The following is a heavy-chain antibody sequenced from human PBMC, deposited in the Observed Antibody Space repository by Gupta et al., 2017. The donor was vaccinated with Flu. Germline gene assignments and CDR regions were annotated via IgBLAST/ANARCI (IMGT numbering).Heavy chain of an antibody. V-gene: IGHV3-23*01. CDR3: FYDSSGYYLDY. D-gene: IGHD3-22*01. J-gene: IGHJ4*02. Sequence: EVQLLESGGGLVQPGGSLRFYCAASGFNFSNYALSWVRQAPGKGLEWVSDISGSGGSTNYADSVKGRFTISRDKSKNTLYLQMNSLRAEDTAVYYCFYDSSGYYLDYWGQGTLVTVSS. CDR2: ISGSGGST. CDR1: GFNFSNYA.